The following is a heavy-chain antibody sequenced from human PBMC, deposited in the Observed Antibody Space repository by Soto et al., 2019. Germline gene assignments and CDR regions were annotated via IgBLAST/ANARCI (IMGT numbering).Heavy chain of an antibody. J-gene: IGHJ4*02. D-gene: IGHD1-26*01. CDR2: ISDDGDKR. CDR1: GFTFSNYG. CDR3: AKARVRIVGANSFDY. Sequence: GGSLRLSCVGSGFTFSNYGMHWGRQPPGKGLEWVALISDDGDKRYYADSVRGRLIISRDNSKDTLYLQMNSLGPDDTAVYFCAKARVRIVGANSFDYWGQGTPVTVSS. V-gene: IGHV3-30*18.